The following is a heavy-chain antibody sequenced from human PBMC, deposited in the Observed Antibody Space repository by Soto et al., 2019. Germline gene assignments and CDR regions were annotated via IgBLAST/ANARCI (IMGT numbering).Heavy chain of an antibody. V-gene: IGHV1-69*13. Sequence: ASVKVSCKASGGTFSSYAISWVRQDPGQGLEWMGGIIPIFGTANYAQKFQGRVTITADESTSTAYMELSSLRSEDTAVYYCARDGEDDYVWGSYRPYYFDYWGQGTLVTVSS. D-gene: IGHD3-16*02. CDR3: ARDGEDDYVWGSYRPYYFDY. J-gene: IGHJ4*02. CDR2: IIPIFGTA. CDR1: GGTFSSYA.